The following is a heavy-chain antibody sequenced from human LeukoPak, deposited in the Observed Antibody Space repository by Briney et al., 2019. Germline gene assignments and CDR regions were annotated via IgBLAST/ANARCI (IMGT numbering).Heavy chain of an antibody. V-gene: IGHV3-7*03. Sequence: PGGSLRLSCAASGFTISSYWMNWVRQAPGKGLEWVANIKQDGSEKKYVDSVKGRFTISRDNSKNTLYLQMNSLRAEDTAVYYCARGRRYSSGWYFDYWGQGTLVTVSS. CDR1: GFTISSYW. J-gene: IGHJ4*02. D-gene: IGHD6-19*01. CDR2: IKQDGSEK. CDR3: ARGRRYSSGWYFDY.